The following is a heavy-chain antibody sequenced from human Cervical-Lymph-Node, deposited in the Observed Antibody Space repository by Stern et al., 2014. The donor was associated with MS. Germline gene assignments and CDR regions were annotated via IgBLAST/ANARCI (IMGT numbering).Heavy chain of an antibody. Sequence: EVQLVESGGGVIQPGGSLRLSCTASGFTVRRDYMKWVRQAPGKGLEWVSLITNVGSTFYTDSVKGRFTISRDDSKNTVYLHMTSLRAEDTAMYYCARDTSSPERSDWWGQGTLVTVSS. CDR2: ITNVGST. J-gene: IGHJ4*02. CDR3: ARDTSSPERSDW. V-gene: IGHV3-53*01. CDR1: GFTVRRDY. D-gene: IGHD1-1*01.